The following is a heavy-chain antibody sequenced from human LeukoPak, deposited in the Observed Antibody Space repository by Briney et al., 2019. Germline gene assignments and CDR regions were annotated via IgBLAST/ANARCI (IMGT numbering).Heavy chain of an antibody. Sequence: GGSLRLSCAASGFTVSSSYMSWVRQAPGKGLEWVSVFYSGGKTYYTDSVKGRFTISRDNSKNTLYLQMNSLRAEDTAVYYCAKSLALRSGMDVWGQGTTVTVSS. CDR1: GFTVSSSY. CDR3: AKSLALRSGMDV. J-gene: IGHJ6*02. D-gene: IGHD4-17*01. V-gene: IGHV3-53*01. CDR2: FYSGGKT.